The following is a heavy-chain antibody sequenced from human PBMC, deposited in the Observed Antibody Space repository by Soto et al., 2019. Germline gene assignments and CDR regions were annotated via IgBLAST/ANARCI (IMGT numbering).Heavy chain of an antibody. CDR3: ARGYEYVWGSYRCNWFYS. CDR2: IYYSGST. CDR1: GGSISSGGYY. J-gene: IGHJ5*01. Sequence: SETLSLTCTVSGGSISSGGYYWSWIRQHPGKGLEWIGYIYYSGSTYYNPSLKSRVTISVDTSKNLFSLKLSSVTAADTAVYYCARGYEYVWGSYRCNWFYSWGQGTLVTVSS. V-gene: IGHV4-31*03. D-gene: IGHD3-16*01.